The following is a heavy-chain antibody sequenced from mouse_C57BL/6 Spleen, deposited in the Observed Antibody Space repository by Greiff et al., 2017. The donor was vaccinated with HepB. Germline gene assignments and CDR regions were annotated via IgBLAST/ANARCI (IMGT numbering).Heavy chain of an antibody. V-gene: IGHV5-4*03. Sequence: DVKLVESGGGLVKPGGSLKLSCAASGFTFSSYAMSWVRQTPEKRLEWVATISDGGSYTYYPDNVKGRFTISRDNAKNNLYLQMSHLKSEDTAMYYCARAAQASYYFDDWGQGTTLTVSS. J-gene: IGHJ2*01. D-gene: IGHD3-2*02. CDR2: ISDGGSYT. CDR3: ARAAQASYYFDD. CDR1: GFTFSSYA.